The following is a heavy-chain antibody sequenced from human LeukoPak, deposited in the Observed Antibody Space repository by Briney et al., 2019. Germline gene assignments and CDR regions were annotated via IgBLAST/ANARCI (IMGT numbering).Heavy chain of an antibody. Sequence: ASVKVSCKGSGYTFSSYGNSWVRQAPGQGLEWMGWISTYNGNTNYAQKLQGRVTMTTDTSTSTAYMELRSLRSDDTAVYYCARVDEDGFDYWGQGTLVTVSS. CDR1: GYTFSSYG. V-gene: IGHV1-18*01. J-gene: IGHJ4*02. CDR2: ISTYNGNT. CDR3: ARVDEDGFDY.